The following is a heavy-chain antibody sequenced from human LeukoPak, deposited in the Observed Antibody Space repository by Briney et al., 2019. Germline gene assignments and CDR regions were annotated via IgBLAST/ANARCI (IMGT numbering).Heavy chain of an antibody. J-gene: IGHJ4*02. CDR1: GFTFSSYA. CDR3: AKDGGSIVGADYFDH. Sequence: PGGSLRLSCAASGFTFSSYAMSWVRQAPGKGLEWVSAISGSGGSTYYADPVKGRFTISRDNSKNTLYLQMNSLRAEDTAVYYCAKDGGSIVGADYFDHWGQGTLVTVSS. CDR2: ISGSGGST. D-gene: IGHD3-16*01. V-gene: IGHV3-23*01.